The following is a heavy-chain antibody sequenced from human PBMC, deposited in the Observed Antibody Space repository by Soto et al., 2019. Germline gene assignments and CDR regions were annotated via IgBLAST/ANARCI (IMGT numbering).Heavy chain of an antibody. J-gene: IGHJ3*02. Sequence: QVQLVESGGGVVQPGRSLRLSCAASGFTFSSYGMHWVRQAPGKGLEWVAVISYHGSDQYYADSVKGRYTISRDNSKNTVHLQMNSLRAEDTAVYYCAKEVRYYYDSRGVDAFDIWVQGTVVTVSS. CDR3: AKEVRYYYDSRGVDAFDI. CDR1: GFTFSSYG. D-gene: IGHD3-22*01. V-gene: IGHV3-30*18. CDR2: ISYHGSDQ.